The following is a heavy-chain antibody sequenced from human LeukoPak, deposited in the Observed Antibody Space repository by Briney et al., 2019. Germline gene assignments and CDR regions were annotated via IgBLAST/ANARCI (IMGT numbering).Heavy chain of an antibody. CDR2: IYSGGST. CDR3: ARDGDDSSDYGMDV. CDR1: GFTVSSNY. Sequence: GGSLRLSCAASGFTVSSNYMSWVRQAPGKGLEWVSVIYSGGSTYYADSVKGRFTISRDNSKNTLCLQMNSLRAEDTAVYYCARDGDDSSDYGMDVWGQGTTVTVSS. J-gene: IGHJ6*02. D-gene: IGHD3-22*01. V-gene: IGHV3-66*01.